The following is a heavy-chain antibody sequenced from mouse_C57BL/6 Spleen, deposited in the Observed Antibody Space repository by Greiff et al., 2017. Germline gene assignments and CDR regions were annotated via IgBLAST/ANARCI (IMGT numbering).Heavy chain of an antibody. CDR3: ASVWTLLRSVEGYFDY. V-gene: IGHV1-80*01. CDR2: IYPGGGDT. D-gene: IGHD1-2*01. J-gene: IGHJ1*03. CDR1: GYAFSSYW. Sequence: QVQLQQSGAELVKPGASVKISCKASGYAFSSYWMNWVKQRPGKGLEWIGQIYPGGGDTNYKGKFKGKATLTADKSCSTAYMQRSSLTSEDSAVYFFASVWTLLRSVEGYFDYWGTGTTVTVAS.